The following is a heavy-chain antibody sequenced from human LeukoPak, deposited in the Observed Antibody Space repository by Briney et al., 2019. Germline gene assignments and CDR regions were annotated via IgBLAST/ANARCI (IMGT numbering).Heavy chain of an antibody. CDR1: GFTFSDYA. Sequence: PGGSLGLSCAASGFTFSDYAMHWVRLAPGKGLEWVAVISFDGNNKYYADSVKGRFTISRDNSKNTLYLQMNSLRVEDTAVYSCTRGPRPLRYCSGGSCPSYYSGMDVWGQGTTVTVSS. CDR3: TRGPRPLRYCSGGSCPSYYSGMDV. V-gene: IGHV3-30*04. CDR2: ISFDGNNK. J-gene: IGHJ6*02. D-gene: IGHD2-15*01.